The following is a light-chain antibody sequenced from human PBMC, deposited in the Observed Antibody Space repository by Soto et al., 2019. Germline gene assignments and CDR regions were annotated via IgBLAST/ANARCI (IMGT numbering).Light chain of an antibody. V-gene: IGLV1-47*02. CDR2: DND. CDR1: SSNVGSNX. CDR3: TAWDDSLRGWM. J-gene: IGLJ3*02. Sequence: QSVLTQPPSASGTPGQRVTISCSGSSSNVGSNXVHWYQQLPGTAPKLLLSDNDQRPSGVPDRFSGSKSGTSASLAISGLRXEDEADYYCTAWDDSLRGWMFGGGTKLTVL.